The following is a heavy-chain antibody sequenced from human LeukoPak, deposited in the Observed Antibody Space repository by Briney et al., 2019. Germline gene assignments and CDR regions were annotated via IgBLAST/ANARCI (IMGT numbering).Heavy chain of an antibody. CDR1: GGSISSSSYY. D-gene: IGHD6-13*01. CDR3: ARDSPYSSSWYPGGGWFDP. V-gene: IGHV4-61*01. J-gene: IGHJ5*02. CDR2: IYYSGST. Sequence: SETLSLTCTVSGGSISSSSYYWSWIRQPPGKGLEWIGYIYYSGSTNYNPSLKSRVTISVDTSKNQFSLKLSSVTAADTAVYYCARDSPYSSSWYPGGGWFDPWGQGTLVTVSS.